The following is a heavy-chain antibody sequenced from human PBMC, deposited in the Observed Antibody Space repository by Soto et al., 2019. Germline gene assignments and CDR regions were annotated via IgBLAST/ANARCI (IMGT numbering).Heavy chain of an antibody. D-gene: IGHD5-12*01. CDR2: ISYDGSNK. V-gene: IGHV3-30*18. CDR1: GFTFSSYG. Sequence: QVQLVESGGGVVQPGRSLRLSCAASGFTFSSYGMHWVRQAPGKGLEWVAVISYDGSNKYYADSVKGRFTISRDNSKNTLYLQMNSRRAEDRAVYYCAKELGRDGYNWRMDFGGQGTKVTVSS. CDR3: AKELGRDGYNWRMDF. J-gene: IGHJ6*02.